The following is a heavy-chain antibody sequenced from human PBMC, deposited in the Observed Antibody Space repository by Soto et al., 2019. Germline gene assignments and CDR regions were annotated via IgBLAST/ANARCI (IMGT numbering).Heavy chain of an antibody. CDR3: AGVTSLRYYYGMDV. V-gene: IGHV1-18*01. J-gene: IGHJ6*02. Sequence: QVQLVQSGAEVKKPGASVKVSCKASGYTFTSYGISWVRQAPGQGLEWMGWISAYNGNTNYAQKLQGRVTMTADTSTSTAYVELRSLSSNDTAVYYCAGVTSLRYYYGMDVWGQGTTVPVSS. CDR1: GYTFTSYG. CDR2: ISAYNGNT.